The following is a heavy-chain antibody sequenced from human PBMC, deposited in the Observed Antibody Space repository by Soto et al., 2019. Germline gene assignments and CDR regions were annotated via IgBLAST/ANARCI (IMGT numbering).Heavy chain of an antibody. V-gene: IGHV4-39*01. D-gene: IGHD5-12*01. CDR2: IYYSGST. CDR3: ARRPKRSGYSGPAF. J-gene: IGHJ4*02. Sequence: SETLSLTCTLSDASVTSASYFWDWIRQPPGKGLEWIGSIYYSGSTYNNPSLKSRVTMSVDTFKNQFSLNLRSVTAADTAVYYCARRPKRSGYSGPAFWGRGTLVTVS. CDR1: DASVTSASYF.